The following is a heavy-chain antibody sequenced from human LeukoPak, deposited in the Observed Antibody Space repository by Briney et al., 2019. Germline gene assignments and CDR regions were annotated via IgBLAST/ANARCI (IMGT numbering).Heavy chain of an antibody. CDR1: GFSLTTSEVG. V-gene: IGHV2-5*02. Sequence: SGPTLVNPTQTLTRTCTFSGFSLTTSEVGVGWIRQPPGKALGWLGLIYGDDDKRYSPSLRSRITITKDTSKNQVVLVMANVDPMDTATYYCARLASGYFDWLSYFDFWGQGTLVTVSS. J-gene: IGHJ4*02. D-gene: IGHD3-9*01. CDR3: ARLASGYFDWLSYFDF. CDR2: IYGDDDK.